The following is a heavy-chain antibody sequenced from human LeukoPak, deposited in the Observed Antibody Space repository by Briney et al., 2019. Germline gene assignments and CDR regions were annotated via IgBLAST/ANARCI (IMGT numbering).Heavy chain of an antibody. CDR1: GGSISSSSYY. CDR3: ARNLQLLWFGASYYFDY. J-gene: IGHJ4*02. D-gene: IGHD3-10*01. Sequence: SETLSLTCTVSGGSISSSSYYWGWIRQPPGKGLEWIGSIYYSGSTYYNPSLKSRVTISVDTSKNQFSLKLSSVTAADTAVYYCARNLQLLWFGASYYFDYWGQGTLVTVSS. CDR2: IYYSGST. V-gene: IGHV4-39*07.